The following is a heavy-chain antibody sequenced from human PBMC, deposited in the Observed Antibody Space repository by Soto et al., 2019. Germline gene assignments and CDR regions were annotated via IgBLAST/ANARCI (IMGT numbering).Heavy chain of an antibody. Sequence: RASVKVSCKASGGTFSSYAISWVRQAPGQGLEWMGGIIPIFGTANYAQKFQGRVTITADESTSTAYMELSSLRSEDTAVYYCARNLYYYDSSGYQRTFDYWGQGTLVTVSS. CDR2: IIPIFGTA. CDR3: ARNLYYYDSSGYQRTFDY. CDR1: GGTFSSYA. D-gene: IGHD3-22*01. V-gene: IGHV1-69*13. J-gene: IGHJ4*02.